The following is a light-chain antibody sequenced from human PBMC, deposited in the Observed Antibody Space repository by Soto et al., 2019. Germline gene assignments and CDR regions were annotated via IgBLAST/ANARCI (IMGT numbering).Light chain of an antibody. V-gene: IGKV3-15*01. J-gene: IGKJ2*01. CDR1: QTVSRS. Sequence: EVVLTQSPATLSVSPGERATLSSRASQTVSRSLAWYQQKPGQAPRLLIYGASTRATGIPGRFSGSGSGTDFTLTISSLQSEDFAVYYCQQYIDWPPYTFGQGTKVEIK. CDR2: GAS. CDR3: QQYIDWPPYT.